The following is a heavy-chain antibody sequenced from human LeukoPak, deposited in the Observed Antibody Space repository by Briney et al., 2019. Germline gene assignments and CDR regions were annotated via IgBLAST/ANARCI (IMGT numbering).Heavy chain of an antibody. CDR3: ATDPNYYGSGSLDY. J-gene: IGHJ4*02. CDR1: GYTFTGYY. Sequence: ASVKVSCKASGYTFTGYYMHWVRQAPGQGLEWMGWINPNSGGTNYAQKFQGRVTMTRDTSISTAYMELSRLRSDDTAVYYCATDPNYYGSGSLDYWGRGTLVNVSS. CDR2: INPNSGGT. D-gene: IGHD3-10*01. V-gene: IGHV1-2*02.